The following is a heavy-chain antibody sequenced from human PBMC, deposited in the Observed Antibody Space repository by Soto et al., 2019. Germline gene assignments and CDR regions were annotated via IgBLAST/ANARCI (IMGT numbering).Heavy chain of an antibody. CDR3: ARDRAVASRNWFDP. CDR2: ISAYNGNT. J-gene: IGHJ5*02. CDR1: GYTFTSYG. V-gene: IGHV1-18*04. D-gene: IGHD6-19*01. Sequence: ASVKVSCKASGYTFTSYGISWVRQAPGQGLEWMGWISAYNGNTNYAQKLQGRVTMTTDTSTSTAYMELRSLRSDDTAGYYCARDRAVASRNWFDPWGQGTMGAVAS.